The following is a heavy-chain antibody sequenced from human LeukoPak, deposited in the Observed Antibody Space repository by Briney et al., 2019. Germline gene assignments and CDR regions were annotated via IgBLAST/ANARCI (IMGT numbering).Heavy chain of an antibody. CDR1: GYTFTGYY. D-gene: IGHD6-19*01. CDR3: ARKGYSSGWYLRVNWFDP. J-gene: IGHJ5*02. Sequence: ASVKVSCKASGYTFTGYYMHWARQAPGQGLEWMGWINPNSGGTNYAQKFQGRVTMTRDTSISTAYMELSRLRSDDTAVYYCARKGYSSGWYLRVNWFDPWGQGTLVTVSS. CDR2: INPNSGGT. V-gene: IGHV1-2*02.